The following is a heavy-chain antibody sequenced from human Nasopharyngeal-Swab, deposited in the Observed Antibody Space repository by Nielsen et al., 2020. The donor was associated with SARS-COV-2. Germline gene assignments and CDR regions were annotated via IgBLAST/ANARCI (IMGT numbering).Heavy chain of an antibody. CDR3: ARAQDFWSGHYAL. CDR2: INPNSGGT. Sequence: ASVKVSCTGSGYTFTGYYMHWVRQAPGQGLEWMGWINPNSGGTNYAQKFQGWVTMTRDTSSSTAYIELKNLKSDDTAVYYCARAQDFWSGHYALWGQGSPVTVSS. J-gene: IGHJ4*02. V-gene: IGHV1-2*04. D-gene: IGHD3-3*01. CDR1: GYTFTGYY.